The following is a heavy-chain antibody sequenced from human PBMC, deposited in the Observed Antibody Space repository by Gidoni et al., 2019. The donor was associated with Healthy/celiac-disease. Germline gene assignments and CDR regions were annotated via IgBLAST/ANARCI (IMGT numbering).Heavy chain of an antibody. CDR1: GGSFSGYY. Sequence: QVQLRQWGAGMLKPSETMSLTCAVYGGSFSGYYCSWLRQPPGKGLEWMGESKHSGSTNYNPSLKSRVTISVDTSKNQFSLKLSSVTAADTAVYYCARHNYYDSSGYFDWGQGTLVTVSS. CDR3: ARHNYYDSSGYFD. D-gene: IGHD3-22*01. J-gene: IGHJ4*02. CDR2: SKHSGST. V-gene: IGHV4-34*01.